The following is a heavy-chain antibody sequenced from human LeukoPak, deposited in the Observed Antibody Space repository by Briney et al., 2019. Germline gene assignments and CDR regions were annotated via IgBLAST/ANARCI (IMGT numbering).Heavy chain of an antibody. Sequence: SETLSLTCAVYGGSFSGYYWSWIRQPPGKGLEWIGEINHSGSTNYNPSLKSRVTTSVDTSKNQFSLKLSSVTAADTAVYYCARQRLGYCSSTGCPSRYYYYGMDVWGQGTTVTVSS. CDR2: INHSGST. V-gene: IGHV4-34*01. CDR1: GGSFSGYY. J-gene: IGHJ6*02. CDR3: ARQRLGYCSSTGCPSRYYYYGMDV. D-gene: IGHD2-2*01.